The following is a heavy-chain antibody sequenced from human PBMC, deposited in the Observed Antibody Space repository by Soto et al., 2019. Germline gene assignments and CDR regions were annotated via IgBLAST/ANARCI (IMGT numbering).Heavy chain of an antibody. Sequence: NPSETLSLTCTVSGGSISSYYWSWIRQPPGKGLEWIGYIYYSGSTNYNPSLKSRVTISVDTSKNQFSLKLSSVTAADTAVYYCARDIDYPWAYWGQGTLVTVSS. D-gene: IGHD4-17*01. CDR1: GGSISSYY. J-gene: IGHJ4*02. CDR3: ARDIDYPWAY. CDR2: IYYSGST. V-gene: IGHV4-59*01.